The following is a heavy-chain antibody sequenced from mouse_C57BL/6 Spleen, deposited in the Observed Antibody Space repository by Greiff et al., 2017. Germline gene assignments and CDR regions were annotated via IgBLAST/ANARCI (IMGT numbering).Heavy chain of an antibody. CDR1: GYTFTSYW. J-gene: IGHJ2*01. D-gene: IGHD2-4*01. V-gene: IGHV1-53*01. CDR2: INPSNGGT. CDR3: ARYDYDLYYFDY. Sequence: QVQLQQPGTELVKPGASVKLSCKASGYTFTSYWMHWVKQRPGQGLEWIGNINPSNGGTNYNEKFKSKATLTVDKSSSTAYMQLSSLTSEDSTVYYCARYDYDLYYFDYWGQGTTLTVSS.